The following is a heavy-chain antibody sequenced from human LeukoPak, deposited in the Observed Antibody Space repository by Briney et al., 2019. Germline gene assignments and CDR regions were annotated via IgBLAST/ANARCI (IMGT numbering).Heavy chain of an antibody. CDR2: IYSGGST. CDR1: GFTVSSNY. D-gene: IGHD4-17*01. Sequence: GGPLRLSCAASGFTVSSNYMSWVRQAPGKGLEWVSVIYSGGSTYYADSVKGRFTISRDNAKNSLYLQMNSLRAEDTALYYCAKDRATTVTDYYYYGMDVWGQGTTVTVSS. J-gene: IGHJ6*02. V-gene: IGHV3-53*05. CDR3: AKDRATTVTDYYYYGMDV.